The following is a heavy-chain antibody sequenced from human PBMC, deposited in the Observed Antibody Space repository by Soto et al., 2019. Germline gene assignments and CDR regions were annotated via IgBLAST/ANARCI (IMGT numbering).Heavy chain of an antibody. CDR2: IWFDGSNK. CDR1: GFTFSSYG. J-gene: IGHJ4*02. CDR3: ATTGPY. V-gene: IGHV3-33*01. Sequence: QVQLVESGGGVVQPGRSLRLSCAASGFTFSSYGMHWVRQAPGKGLEWVAVIWFDGSNKFYADSVKGRFTISRDNSKNRVSLKRNSLRDEDSAAFYCATTGPYGGQGTLVTVSS.